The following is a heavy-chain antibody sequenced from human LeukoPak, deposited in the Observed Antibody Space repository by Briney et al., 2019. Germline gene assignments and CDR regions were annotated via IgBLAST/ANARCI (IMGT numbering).Heavy chain of an antibody. D-gene: IGHD1-14*01. CDR3: ARDRNYYMDV. Sequence: SETPSLTCAVYGGSFSGHYWSWIRQPPGKGLEWIGEINHSGSTNYNPSLKSRVTISVDTSKNQFSLKLSSVTAADTAVYYCARDRNYYMDVWGKGTTVTVSS. CDR2: INHSGST. J-gene: IGHJ6*03. V-gene: IGHV4-34*01. CDR1: GGSFSGHY.